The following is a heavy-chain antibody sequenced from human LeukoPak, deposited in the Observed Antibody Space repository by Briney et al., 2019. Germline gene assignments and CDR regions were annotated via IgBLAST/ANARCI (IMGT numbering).Heavy chain of an antibody. D-gene: IGHD3-22*01. CDR2: IIPIFGIA. CDR1: GGTFSGYA. CDR3: ARLDYYDSSGYGKGFDP. Sequence: SVKVSCKASGGTFSGYAISCVRQAPGQGLEWMGRIIPIFGIANYAQKFQGRVTITADKSTSTAYMELSSLRSEDTAVYYCARLDYYDSSGYGKGFDPWGQGTLVTVSS. V-gene: IGHV1-69*04. J-gene: IGHJ5*02.